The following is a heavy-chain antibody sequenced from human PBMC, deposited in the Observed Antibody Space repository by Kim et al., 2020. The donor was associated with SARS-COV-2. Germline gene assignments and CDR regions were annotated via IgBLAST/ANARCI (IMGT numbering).Heavy chain of an antibody. D-gene: IGHD6-19*01. J-gene: IGHJ4*02. CDR2: VSSDGSDT. CDR1: GFTFSTYW. CDR3: ARGSSGWYGIDY. V-gene: IGHV3-74*03. Sequence: GSLRLSCAASGFTFSTYWMYWVRQVPGKGPVWVSRVSSDGSDTKYADSVKGRFTISRDNGKNTLYLEMNSLRDEDTAVYYCARGSSGWYGIDYWGQGTLVTVSS.